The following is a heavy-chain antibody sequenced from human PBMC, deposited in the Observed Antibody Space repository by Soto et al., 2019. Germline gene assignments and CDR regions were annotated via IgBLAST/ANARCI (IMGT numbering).Heavy chain of an antibody. CDR2: IYYSGST. Sequence: SETLSLTCTVSGGSISSYYWSWIRQPPGKGLEWIGYIYYSGSTNYNPSLKSRVTISVDPSKNQLSLKLSSVTAADTSVYYCARGRYDFWSGYYDYWGQGTLVTVSS. J-gene: IGHJ4*02. CDR1: GGSISSYY. V-gene: IGHV4-59*01. CDR3: ARGRYDFWSGYYDY. D-gene: IGHD3-3*01.